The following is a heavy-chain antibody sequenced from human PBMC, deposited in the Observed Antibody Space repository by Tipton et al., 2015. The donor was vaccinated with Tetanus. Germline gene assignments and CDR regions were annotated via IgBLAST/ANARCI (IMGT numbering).Heavy chain of an antibody. CDR3: ARGYSAYDY. V-gene: IGHV4-31*02. Sequence: GLVKPSETLSLTCTVSGGSISSSSYYWGWIRQPPGKGLEWIGYMFHSGSTYYNPSLMSRVTISVDTSQNQFSLKLNSVTAADTAVYYCARGYSAYDYWGQGSPVTVSS. CDR1: GGSISSSSYY. D-gene: IGHD5-12*01. J-gene: IGHJ4*02. CDR2: MFHSGST.